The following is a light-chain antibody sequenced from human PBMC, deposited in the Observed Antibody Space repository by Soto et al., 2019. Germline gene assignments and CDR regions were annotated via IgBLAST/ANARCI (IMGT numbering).Light chain of an antibody. CDR2: WSS. V-gene: IGKV4-1*01. CDR1: QSVLSASNNKNY. Sequence: DIVMTQSPDSLAVPLGERATTHCWSSQSVLSASNNKNYLAWLQHRPGQPPKLLFYWSSIRASGVPDRFSASGSGTDFTLTISSLQAEDVALYYCQQYYRAPVTFGGGTKVEI. J-gene: IGKJ4*01. CDR3: QQYYRAPVT.